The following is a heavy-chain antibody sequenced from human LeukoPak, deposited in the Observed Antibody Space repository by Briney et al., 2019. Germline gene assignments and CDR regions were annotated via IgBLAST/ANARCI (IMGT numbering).Heavy chain of an antibody. CDR2: IYHSGIT. CDR3: ARVWVH. J-gene: IGHJ4*02. D-gene: IGHD1-26*01. CDR1: GYSISSGYY. Sequence: SETLSLTCTVSGYSISSGYYWGWIRQPPGKGLEWIGSIYHSGITYYNPSLKSRVTISVDTSKNQFSLKLSFLTATDTAVYYCARVWVHWGQGTLVTVSS. V-gene: IGHV4-38-2*02.